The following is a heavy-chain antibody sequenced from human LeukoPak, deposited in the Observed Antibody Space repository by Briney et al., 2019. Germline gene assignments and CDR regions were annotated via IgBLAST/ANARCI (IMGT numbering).Heavy chain of an antibody. D-gene: IGHD2-15*01. CDR2: IWYDGSNK. CDR1: GFTFSSYG. V-gene: IGHV3-33*01. J-gene: IGHJ4*02. CDR3: AREGQGGGSFDY. Sequence: PGGSLRLSCAASGFTFSSYGMHWVRQAPGKGLEGVAVIWYDGSNKYYADSVKGRFTISRDNSKNTLYLQMNSLRAEDTAVYYCAREGQGGGSFDYWGQGTLDTVSS.